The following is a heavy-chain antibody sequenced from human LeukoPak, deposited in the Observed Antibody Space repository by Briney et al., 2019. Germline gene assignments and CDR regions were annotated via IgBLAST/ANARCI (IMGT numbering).Heavy chain of an antibody. CDR2: ISGSAATT. V-gene: IGHV3-23*01. J-gene: IGHJ4*02. Sequence: GGTLRLSCAASGFTFSTYGMTWVRQAPGKGLEWVSAISGSAATTFYADSVKGRFTISRDNSKNTLYLQMNSLRAEDTAVYYCARDFVVATITPGDYWGQGTLVTV. CDR3: ARDFVVATITPGDY. D-gene: IGHD5-12*01. CDR1: GFTFSTYG.